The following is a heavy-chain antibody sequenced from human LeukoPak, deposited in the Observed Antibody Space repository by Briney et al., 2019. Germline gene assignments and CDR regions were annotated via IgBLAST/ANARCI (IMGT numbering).Heavy chain of an antibody. CDR3: ARDRTTVTLFDY. V-gene: IGHV3-74*01. CDR1: GFTSTSVW. CDR2: INTDGTIT. D-gene: IGHD4-17*01. Sequence: GGSLRLSCAASGFTSTSVWMHWFRQAPGKGLVWVSRINTDGTITGYADSVKGRFTISRDNAKNTLYLQMNSLRAEDTAVYYCARDRTTVTLFDYWGQGALVTVSS. J-gene: IGHJ4*02.